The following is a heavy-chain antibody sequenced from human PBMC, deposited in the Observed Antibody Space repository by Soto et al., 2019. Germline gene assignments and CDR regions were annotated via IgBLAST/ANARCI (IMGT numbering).Heavy chain of an antibody. CDR2: ISSSSSYI. D-gene: IGHD6-19*01. V-gene: IGHV3-21*01. J-gene: IGHJ6*02. Sequence: EVQLVESGGGLVKPGGSLRLSCAASGFTFSSYSMNWVRQAPGKGLEWVSSISSSSSYIYYADSVKGRFTIYRDNAKNSLYLQMNSLRAEDTAVYYCGLAVAGAYYYYGMDVWGQGTTVTVSS. CDR3: GLAVAGAYYYYGMDV. CDR1: GFTFSSYS.